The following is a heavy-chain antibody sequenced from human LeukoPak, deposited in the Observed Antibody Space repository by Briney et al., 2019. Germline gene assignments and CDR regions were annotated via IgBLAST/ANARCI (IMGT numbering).Heavy chain of an antibody. D-gene: IGHD6-13*01. V-gene: IGHV4-59*08. CDR1: GGSISTYY. CDR3: ARVWFSSSWSYVYYFDY. Sequence: PSETLSLTCTVSGGSISTYYWSWIRQPPGKGLEWIGYIYYTGSTNYNPSLKSRVTMSVDTSKNQFSLKLSSVTAADTAVYYCARVWFSSSWSYVYYFDYWGQGTLVTVSS. CDR2: IYYTGST. J-gene: IGHJ4*02.